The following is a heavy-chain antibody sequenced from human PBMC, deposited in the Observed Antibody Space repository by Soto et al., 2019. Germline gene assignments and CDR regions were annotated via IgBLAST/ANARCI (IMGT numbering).Heavy chain of an antibody. CDR2: ILHIGST. V-gene: IGHV4-4*02. CDR1: GGSISTTNW. Sequence: VQLQESGPGLVKPSGTLSLTCTVSGGSISTTNWWSWVRQSPGKGLEWIGEILHIGSTNYNPSLKSRVTIAIYKSKNPFSLRLSSVTAADAAVYYCASGFDSDGLYNGGHPWGQGTLVSVSS. CDR3: ASGFDSDGLYNGGHP. J-gene: IGHJ5*02. D-gene: IGHD3-22*01.